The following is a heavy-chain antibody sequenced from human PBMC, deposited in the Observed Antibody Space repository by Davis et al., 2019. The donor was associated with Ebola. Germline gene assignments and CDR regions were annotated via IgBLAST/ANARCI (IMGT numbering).Heavy chain of an antibody. J-gene: IGHJ4*02. CDR1: GGSFSGYY. D-gene: IGHD3-10*02. CDR2: INHSGST. V-gene: IGHV4-34*01. CDR3: ARGRGYVRY. Sequence: SETLSLTCAVYGGSFSGYYWSWIRQPPGKGLEWIGEINHSGSTNYNPSLKSRVTISVDTSKNQFSLKLSSVTAADTAVYYCARGRGYVRYWGQGTLVTVSS.